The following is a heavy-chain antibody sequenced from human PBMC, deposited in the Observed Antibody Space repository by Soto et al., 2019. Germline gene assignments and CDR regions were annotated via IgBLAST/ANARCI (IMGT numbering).Heavy chain of an antibody. CDR1: GGSISSYY. J-gene: IGHJ6*02. D-gene: IGHD3-22*01. V-gene: IGHV4-59*01. CDR3: ARFNGYYDFYYYYYGMDV. Sequence: SETLSLTCTVSGGSISSYYWSWIRQPPGKGLEWIGYIYYSGSTNYNPSLKSRVTISVDTSKNQFSLKLSSVTAADTAVYYCARFNGYYDFYYYYYGMDVWGQGTRVTVSS. CDR2: IYYSGST.